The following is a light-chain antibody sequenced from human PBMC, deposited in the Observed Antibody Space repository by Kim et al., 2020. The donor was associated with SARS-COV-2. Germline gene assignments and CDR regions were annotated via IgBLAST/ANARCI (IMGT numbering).Light chain of an antibody. CDR1: KLGDKY. CDR2: QDA. CDR3: QAWDSSTVF. Sequence: VSPGQTASITCSGDKLGDKYVCWYQQKPGQSPALVIYQDAKRPSGIPERFSGSNSGNTATLTISGTQAMDEADYYCQAWDSSTVFFGGGTQLTVL. J-gene: IGLJ2*01. V-gene: IGLV3-1*01.